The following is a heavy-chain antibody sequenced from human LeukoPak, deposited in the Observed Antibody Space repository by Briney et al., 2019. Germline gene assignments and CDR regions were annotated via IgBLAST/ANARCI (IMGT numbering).Heavy chain of an antibody. J-gene: IGHJ3*02. CDR3: AREAVRLDAFDI. V-gene: IGHV5-51*01. Sequence: GESLKISCEASGYTFCSFWVGWVRQMPGKGLEWMGIMFPSDSDTKYSPSFQGQVTISVDRSINTAYLEWNRLRASDTAMYYCAREAVRLDAFDIWGQGTMVTVSS. CDR1: GYTFCSFW. D-gene: IGHD4-17*01. CDR2: MFPSDSDT.